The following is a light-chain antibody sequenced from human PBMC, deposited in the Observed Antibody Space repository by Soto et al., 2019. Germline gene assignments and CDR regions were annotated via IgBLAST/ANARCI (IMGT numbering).Light chain of an antibody. V-gene: IGLV2-11*01. Sequence: QSALTQPRSVSGSPGQSVTISCTGTSNDVGGYNFVSWYQQHPGKVPKLFIYDVSRRPSGVPDRFSGSKSGNTASLTIYGLQADDEADYYCSSYAGSYTLVFGGGTKVTVL. CDR1: SNDVGGYNF. J-gene: IGLJ2*01. CDR3: SSYAGSYTLV. CDR2: DVS.